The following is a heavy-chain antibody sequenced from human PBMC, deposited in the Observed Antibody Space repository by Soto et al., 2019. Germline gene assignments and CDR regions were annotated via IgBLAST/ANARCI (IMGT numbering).Heavy chain of an antibody. J-gene: IGHJ4*02. CDR2: VNPNNGDT. Sequence: QVQLVQSGAELKKPGASVKVSCKASGYTFSNYDMNWVRQATGQGPEWIGWVNPNNGDTGYAQKFQGRVTLTTDISTTTAYMELTSLRSEDTAIYYCAKVSRKGSAIDFDYWGQGTLLTVSS. CDR1: GYTFSNYD. D-gene: IGHD3-10*01. V-gene: IGHV1-8*01. CDR3: AKVSRKGSAIDFDY.